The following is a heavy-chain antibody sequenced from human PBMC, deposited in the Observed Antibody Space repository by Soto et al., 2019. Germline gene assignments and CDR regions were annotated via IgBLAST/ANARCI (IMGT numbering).Heavy chain of an antibody. CDR2: INSDGSST. CDR3: VRTSLVVAAATREDY. D-gene: IGHD2-15*01. CDR1: GFTFSSCW. J-gene: IGHJ4*02. V-gene: IGHV3-74*01. Sequence: EVQLVESGGGLVQPGESLRLSCAASGFTFSSCWMQWVRQAPGKGLVWVSRINSDGSSTSYAGSVKGRFTISRDNAKDTLYLQMNSLRAEDTAVYYCVRTSLVVAAATREDYWGQGTLVTVSS.